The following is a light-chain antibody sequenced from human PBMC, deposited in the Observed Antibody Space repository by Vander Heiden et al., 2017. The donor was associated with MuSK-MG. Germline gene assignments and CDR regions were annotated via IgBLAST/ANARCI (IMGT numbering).Light chain of an antibody. V-gene: IGLV2-14*01. CDR2: DVS. CDR1: SSDVGGYNY. CDR3: SSYTSSSTYV. Sequence: QSALPQPASVSGSPGQSITISCTGTSSDVGGYNYVSWYQQHAGKAPKLMIYDVSKRSAGVSSRFSGSKAGNTASLTISGRQEEDEADYYCSSYTSSSTYVFGTGTKVTVL. J-gene: IGLJ1*01.